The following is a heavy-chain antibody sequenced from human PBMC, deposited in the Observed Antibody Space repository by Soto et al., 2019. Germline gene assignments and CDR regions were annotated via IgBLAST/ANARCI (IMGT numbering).Heavy chain of an antibody. CDR2: ITSDGSTT. D-gene: IGHD6-6*01. CDR3: ARDRRPIDY. V-gene: IGHV3-74*01. J-gene: IGHJ4*02. CDR1: GFTFSNSW. Sequence: EVQLVESGGGLVQPGGSLRLSCAASGFTFSNSWMHWVRQAPGKGLVWVSRITSDGSTTTYAVSVKGRFTISRDNAKNTLYLQMNSLRAEATAVYYCARDRRPIDYWGQGTLVTVSS.